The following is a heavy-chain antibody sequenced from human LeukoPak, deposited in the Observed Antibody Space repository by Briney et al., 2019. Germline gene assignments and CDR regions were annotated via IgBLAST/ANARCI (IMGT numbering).Heavy chain of an antibody. J-gene: IGHJ3*02. V-gene: IGHV3-53*01. Sequence: GGSLRLSCAASNFTVSSTYMTWVRQTRGQELDWVSLTYAAGNIYYADSVKGRFRMSRDISTNTLFLDINSLRVEDTAVYYCAAGVSDKQAFDIWGHGTEVIVSS. CDR1: NFTVSSTY. CDR3: AAGVSDKQAFDI. CDR2: TYAAGNI.